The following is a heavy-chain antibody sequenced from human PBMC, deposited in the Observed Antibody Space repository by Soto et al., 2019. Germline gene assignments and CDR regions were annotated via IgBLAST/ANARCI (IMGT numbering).Heavy chain of an antibody. Sequence: QVLLQESGPGLVKPSETLSLTCALSGASISSDNWWTWVRQSPGKGLEWIGQVYHSGGANYNPSLKSRVTISGDSYDNHFPLRLNSVTAADTALYFCARASASSLVRGAVINWGRGTQVTVSS. V-gene: IGHV4-4*02. D-gene: IGHD3-10*01. CDR3: ARASASSLVRGAVIN. CDR1: GASISSDNW. J-gene: IGHJ4*02. CDR2: VYHSGGA.